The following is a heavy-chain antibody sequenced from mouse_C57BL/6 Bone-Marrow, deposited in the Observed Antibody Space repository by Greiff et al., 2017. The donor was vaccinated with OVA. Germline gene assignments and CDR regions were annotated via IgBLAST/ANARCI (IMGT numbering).Heavy chain of an antibody. CDR2: ISSGGSYT. D-gene: IGHD1-1*01. CDR3: ARRGVVATNFDY. CDR1: GFTFSSYG. J-gene: IGHJ2*01. V-gene: IGHV5-6*01. Sequence: EVHLVESGGDLVKPGGSLKLSCAASGFTFSSYGMSWVRQTPDKRLEWVATISSGGSYTYYPDSVKGRFTISRDNAKNTLYLQMSSLKSEDTAMYYCARRGVVATNFDYWGQGTTLTVSS.